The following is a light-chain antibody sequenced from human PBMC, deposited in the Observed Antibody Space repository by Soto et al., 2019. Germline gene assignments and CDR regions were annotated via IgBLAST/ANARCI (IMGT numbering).Light chain of an antibody. CDR1: SSDVGTYNL. CDR3: CSYAGSSIFV. J-gene: IGLJ2*01. Sequence: QSALTQPASVSGSPGQSITISCTGSSSDVGTYNLVSWYQQHPGKAPKLMISEVIKRPSGVSNRFSGSKSDNTASLTISGLQAEDEADYYCCSYAGSSIFVFGGGTKLTVL. V-gene: IGLV2-23*02. CDR2: EVI.